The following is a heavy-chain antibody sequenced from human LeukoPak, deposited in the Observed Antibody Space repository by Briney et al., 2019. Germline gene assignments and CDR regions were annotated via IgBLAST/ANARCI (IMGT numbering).Heavy chain of an antibody. Sequence: SETLSLTCTVSGGSISSYYWSWIRQPAGKGLEWIGRIYTSGSTNYNPSLKSRVTISVDTSKNQFSLKLSSVTAADTAVYYCARLRYGSGSYYTGDFDPWGQGTLVTVSS. V-gene: IGHV4-4*07. CDR3: ARLRYGSGSYYTGDFDP. D-gene: IGHD3-10*01. J-gene: IGHJ5*02. CDR1: GGSISSYY. CDR2: IYTSGST.